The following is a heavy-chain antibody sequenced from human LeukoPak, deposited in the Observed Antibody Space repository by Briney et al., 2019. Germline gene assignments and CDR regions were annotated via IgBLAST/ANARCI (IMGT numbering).Heavy chain of an antibody. J-gene: IGHJ3*02. CDR3: ARGARVNWNDGFPSDAFDI. CDR2: ITPNSGGT. Sequence: ASVKVSCKASGYTFSGYYMYWVRQAPGQGLEWMGWITPNSGGTNYAQKFQGRVTMTRDTPISTAYMELSRLRSDDTAVYYCARGARVNWNDGFPSDAFDIWGQGTMVTVSS. V-gene: IGHV1-2*02. D-gene: IGHD1-1*01. CDR1: GYTFSGYY.